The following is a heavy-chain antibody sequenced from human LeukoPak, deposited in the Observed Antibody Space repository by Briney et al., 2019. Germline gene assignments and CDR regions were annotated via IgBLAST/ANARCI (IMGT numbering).Heavy chain of an antibody. CDR2: ISSSSSSI. J-gene: IGHJ4*02. CDR1: GFTFSSYS. V-gene: IGHV3-21*06. Sequence: PGGSLRLSCAVSGFTFSSYSMNWVRQAPGKGLEWVSSISSSSSSIYYAGSVKGRFSISRDNAKNSLYLQMNSLRAEDTAVYYCARDLLEAPSFLEWLPQYYFDYWGQGTLVTVSS. CDR3: ARDLLEAPSFLEWLPQYYFDY. D-gene: IGHD3-3*01.